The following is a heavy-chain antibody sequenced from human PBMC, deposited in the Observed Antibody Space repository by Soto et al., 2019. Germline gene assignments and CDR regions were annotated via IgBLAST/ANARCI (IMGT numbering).Heavy chain of an antibody. D-gene: IGHD3-10*01. Sequence: QVHLVQSGAEVRKPGSSVRVSCKASGDTFTKYAISWLRQAPGQGLEWMGGIVPVFGRVTYAQRFQDRVSIIADKSTATSCLELTSLTADDTAVYYCAGVASGSTWDYFDYWGQGTLVTVSS. CDR1: GDTFTKYA. CDR3: AGVASGSTWDYFDY. CDR2: IVPVFGRV. V-gene: IGHV1-69*06. J-gene: IGHJ4*02.